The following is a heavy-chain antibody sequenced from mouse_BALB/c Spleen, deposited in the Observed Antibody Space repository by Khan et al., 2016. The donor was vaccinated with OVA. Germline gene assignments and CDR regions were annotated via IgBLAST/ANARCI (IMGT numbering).Heavy chain of an antibody. V-gene: IGHV9-1*02. J-gene: IGHJ1*01. D-gene: IGHD1-2*01. CDR2: INTYTGEP. CDR1: GYTFTNYG. CDR3: ARTFTTATSYFDV. Sequence: QIQLVQSGPELKKPGETVKISCKASGYTFTNYGMNWVKQAPGKGLKWMGWINTYTGEPTYADDFKGRFAFSLETSASTAYLQINNLKNEDMATYFCARTFTTATSYFDVGGAGTTVTVSS.